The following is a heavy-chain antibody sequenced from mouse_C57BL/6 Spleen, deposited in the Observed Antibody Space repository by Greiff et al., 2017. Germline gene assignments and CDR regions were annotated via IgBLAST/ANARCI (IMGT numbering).Heavy chain of an antibody. V-gene: IGHV1-61*01. D-gene: IGHD1-1*01. J-gene: IGHJ3*01. CDR1: GYTFTSYW. CDR3: ARYYSAY. CDR2: IHPSDSET. Sequence: QVQLQQPGAELVRPGSSVKLSCKASGYTFTSYWMDWVKQRPGQGLEWIGNIHPSDSETHYNQKFKDKATLTVDKSSSTAYMQLSSLTAEDSAVCFCARYYSAYWGQGTLVTVSA.